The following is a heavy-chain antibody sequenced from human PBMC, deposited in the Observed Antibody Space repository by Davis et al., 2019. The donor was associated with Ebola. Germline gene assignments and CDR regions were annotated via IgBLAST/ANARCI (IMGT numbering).Heavy chain of an antibody. D-gene: IGHD5-24*01. J-gene: IGHJ4*02. CDR3: ARGWLQTGLDY. CDR2: ISGSGGDP. CDR1: GFTFSTYA. Sequence: GESLKISCAGSGFTFSTYAMTWVRQAPGKGLEWVSRISGSGGDPHYADSVKGRFTISRDNSKNTLYLQMNSLRAEDTAVFYCARGWLQTGLDYWGQGTLVTVSS. V-gene: IGHV3-23*01.